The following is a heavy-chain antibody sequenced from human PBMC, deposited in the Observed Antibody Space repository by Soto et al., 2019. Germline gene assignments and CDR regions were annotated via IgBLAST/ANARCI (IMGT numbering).Heavy chain of an antibody. J-gene: IGHJ4*02. D-gene: IGHD6-13*01. V-gene: IGHV4-59*01. CDR2: IYYSGST. CDR3: AREEWIAAAGWYYFDY. CDR1: GGSISSYY. Sequence: QVQLQESGPGLVKPSETLSLTCTVSGGSISSYYWSWIRQPPGKGLEWIGYIYYSGSTNYNPSLKSRVTISVDTSKNQFSLKLSSVTAADTAVYYCAREEWIAAAGWYYFDYWGQGTLVTVSS.